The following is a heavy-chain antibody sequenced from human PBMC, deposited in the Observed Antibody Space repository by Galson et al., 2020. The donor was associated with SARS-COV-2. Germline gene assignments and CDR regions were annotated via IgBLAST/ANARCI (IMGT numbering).Heavy chain of an antibody. Sequence: SETLSLTCAVSGLSTNSDFYWGWIRQPPGKGLEWIGNLYQGGTTYYNPSLKSRVTIAIHQSKNQFSLTMTSVTAADPAVYYCARPSGSGYDSMWYFDLWGRGTLVTVSS. CDR2: LYQGGTT. CDR1: GLSTNSDFY. J-gene: IGHJ2*01. D-gene: IGHD3-22*01. V-gene: IGHV4-38-2*01. CDR3: ARPSGSGYDSMWYFDL.